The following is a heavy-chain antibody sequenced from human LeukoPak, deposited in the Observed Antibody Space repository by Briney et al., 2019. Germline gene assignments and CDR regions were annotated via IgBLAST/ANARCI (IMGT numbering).Heavy chain of an antibody. CDR1: GYTFTSYG. V-gene: IGHV1-18*01. CDR2: ISAYNGNT. J-gene: IGHJ4*02. Sequence: ASVKVSCKASGYTFTSYGINWVRQAPGQGLEWMGWISAYNGNTNYAQKLQGRVTMTTDTSTSTAYMEPRSLRSDDTAVYYCARDLDQYSGRYGGFGHDFWGQGTLVTVSS. D-gene: IGHD1-26*01. CDR3: ARDLDQYSGRYGGFGHDF.